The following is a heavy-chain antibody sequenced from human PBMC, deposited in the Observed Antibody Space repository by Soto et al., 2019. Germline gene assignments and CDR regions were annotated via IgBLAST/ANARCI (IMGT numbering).Heavy chain of an antibody. J-gene: IGHJ4*02. Sequence: GGSLRLSCAASGFTFSSYAMHWVRQAPGKGLEWVAVISYDGSNKYYADSVKGRFTISRDNSKNTLYLQMNSLRAEDTAVFYCARDFSGEGYYDSSGYNDYWGQGTLVTVSS. CDR3: ARDFSGEGYYDSSGYNDY. D-gene: IGHD3-22*01. CDR1: GFTFSSYA. V-gene: IGHV3-30-3*01. CDR2: ISYDGSNK.